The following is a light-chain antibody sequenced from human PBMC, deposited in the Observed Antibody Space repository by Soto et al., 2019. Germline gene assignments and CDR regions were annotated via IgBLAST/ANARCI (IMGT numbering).Light chain of an antibody. CDR3: SSYAGSNNFDV. Sequence: CVLTQPPSASGSPGQSVTIPCTGTSSDVGGYNYVSWYQQHPGKAPKLMIYEVSKRPSGVPDRFSGSKSGNTASLTVSGLQAEDEADYYCSSYAGSNNFDVFGTGTKVTVL. CDR1: SSDVGGYNY. V-gene: IGLV2-8*01. CDR2: EVS. J-gene: IGLJ1*01.